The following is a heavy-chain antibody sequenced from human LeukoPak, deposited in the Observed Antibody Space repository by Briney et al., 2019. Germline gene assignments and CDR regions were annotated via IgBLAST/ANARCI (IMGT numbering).Heavy chain of an antibody. Sequence: GGSLRLSCAASGFTFTNYAMSWVRQAPGKGLEWVSGISDVEKIPYYSDSVKGRFTISRDNSKKTVYLQMNNLRAEDTAVYFCARHDSYIPYWGQGIPVTVSS. V-gene: IGHV3-23*01. CDR1: GFTFTNYA. CDR3: ARHDSYIPY. CDR2: ISDVEKIP. D-gene: IGHD3-10*01. J-gene: IGHJ4*02.